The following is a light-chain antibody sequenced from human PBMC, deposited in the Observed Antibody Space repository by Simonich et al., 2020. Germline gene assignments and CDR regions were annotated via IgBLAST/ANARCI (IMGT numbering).Light chain of an antibody. Sequence: IVMTQSPATLSVSPGERATLSCRASQSVSSNLAWYLQKPGQAPRLLIYGASTRATGIPARFSGSGSGTEFTLTISRLEPEDFAVYYCQQYGSSPRTFGRGTKVEIK. V-gene: IGKV3-15*01. J-gene: IGKJ1*01. CDR1: QSVSSN. CDR2: GAS. CDR3: QQYGSSPRT.